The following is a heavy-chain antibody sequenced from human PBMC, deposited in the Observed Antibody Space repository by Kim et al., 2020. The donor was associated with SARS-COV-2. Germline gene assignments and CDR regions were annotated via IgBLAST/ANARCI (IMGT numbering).Heavy chain of an antibody. Sequence: WYSDSAVSLKSRVTINPDTSKDQFSLHLNSVPPEDTAVYFCARGTSRYFDPWGQGTLVTVSS. CDR2: WYS. J-gene: IGHJ5*02. D-gene: IGHD1-20*01. V-gene: IGHV6-1*01. CDR3: ARGTSRYFDP.